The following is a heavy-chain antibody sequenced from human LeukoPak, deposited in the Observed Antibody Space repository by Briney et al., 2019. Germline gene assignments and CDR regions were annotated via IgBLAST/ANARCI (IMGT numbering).Heavy chain of an antibody. CDR2: ISYDGSNK. CDR1: GFTFSSYA. J-gene: IGHJ6*02. Sequence: PGGSLRLSCAASGFTFSSYAMHWVRQAPGKGLEWVAVISYDGSNKYYADSVKGRFTISRDNSKNTLYLQMNSLRAEDTAVYYCARDYCTNGVCYFYYYYGMDVWGQGTTVTVSS. D-gene: IGHD2-8*01. V-gene: IGHV3-30-3*01. CDR3: ARDYCTNGVCYFYYYYGMDV.